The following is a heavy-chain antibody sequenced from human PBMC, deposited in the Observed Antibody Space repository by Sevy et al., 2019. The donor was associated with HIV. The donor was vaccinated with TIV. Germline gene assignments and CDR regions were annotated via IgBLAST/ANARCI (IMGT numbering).Heavy chain of an antibody. CDR2: IKSKTDGGTT. CDR1: GFTFSNAW. D-gene: IGHD5-12*01. J-gene: IGHJ6*03. V-gene: IGHV3-15*01. CDR3: TTEGGLVGGYERHYYHYYYMDV. Sequence: GGSLRLSCAASGFTFSNAWMSRVRQAPGKGLEWVGRIKSKTDGGTTDYAAPVKGRFTISRDDSKNTLYLQMNSLKTEDTAVYYCTTEGGLVGGYERHYYHYYYMDVWGKGTTVTVSS.